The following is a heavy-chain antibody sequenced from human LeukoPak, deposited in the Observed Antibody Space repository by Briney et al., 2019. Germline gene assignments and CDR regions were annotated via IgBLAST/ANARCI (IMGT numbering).Heavy chain of an antibody. CDR1: GYTLTELS. Sequence: ASVKVSCKVSGYTLTELSMHWVRQAPGKGLEWMGGFDPEDGETIYAQKFQGRVTMTEDTSTDTAYMELSSLRSEGTAVYYCATAGFPITMVRGGFDYWGQGTLVTVSS. CDR2: FDPEDGET. CDR3: ATAGFPITMVRGGFDY. D-gene: IGHD3-10*01. J-gene: IGHJ4*02. V-gene: IGHV1-24*01.